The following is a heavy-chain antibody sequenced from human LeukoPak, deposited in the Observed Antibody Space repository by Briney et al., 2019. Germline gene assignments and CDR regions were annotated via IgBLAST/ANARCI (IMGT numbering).Heavy chain of an antibody. Sequence: GGPLRLPCAASGFSFTTYWMTWIRQAPEKGLEWVAHISEDGSVKYYIDSVKGRFTISRDNAKNSVYLQMNDLRVEDTAVYYCVGEAPGYWGQGALVTVSS. V-gene: IGHV3-7*01. CDR3: VGEAPGY. J-gene: IGHJ4*02. CDR1: GFSFTTYW. CDR2: ISEDGSVK. D-gene: IGHD2-2*01.